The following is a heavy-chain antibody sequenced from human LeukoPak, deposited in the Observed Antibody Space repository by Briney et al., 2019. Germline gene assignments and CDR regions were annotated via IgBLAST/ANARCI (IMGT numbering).Heavy chain of an antibody. Sequence: GGSLRLSCAASGFTFSSYGIHWVRQAPGKGLEWVAFIRYDGSNKYYADSVKGRFTISRDNSKNTLYLQMNTLRPEDTAVYYCARDHGGYYYDRAEQGDAFDIWGQGTMVTVSS. J-gene: IGHJ3*02. V-gene: IGHV3-30*02. CDR2: IRYDGSNK. CDR3: ARDHGGYYYDRAEQGDAFDI. D-gene: IGHD3-10*02. CDR1: GFTFSSYG.